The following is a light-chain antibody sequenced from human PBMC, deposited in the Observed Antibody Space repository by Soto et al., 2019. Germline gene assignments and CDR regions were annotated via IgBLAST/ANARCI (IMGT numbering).Light chain of an antibody. CDR3: QQYDNLLRT. CDR1: QDISNY. V-gene: IGKV1-33*01. Sequence: DIQMTQSPSSLSASVGDRVTITCQASQDISNYLNSYQQKPGKAPKLLIYDASNLETGVPSRFSGSGSGTDFTFTISSLQPEDIATYYCQQYDNLLRTFGQGTKVEIK. CDR2: DAS. J-gene: IGKJ1*01.